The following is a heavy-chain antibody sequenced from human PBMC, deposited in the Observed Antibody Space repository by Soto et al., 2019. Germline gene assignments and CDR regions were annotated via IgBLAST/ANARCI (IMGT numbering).Heavy chain of an antibody. Sequence: QVQLQESGPGVVKPSQTLSLTCTVSGGSISSAGYYWTWIRQHPGKGLEWIGYIYYSGNTYSNPSLKSRVTISVDTSTNQFSLKLKSVTAADTALYYCARESSCSSTGYFELWGRGTLVTVSS. V-gene: IGHV4-31*03. CDR2: IYYSGNT. CDR1: GGSISSAGYY. CDR3: ARESSCSSTGYFEL. J-gene: IGHJ2*01. D-gene: IGHD2-15*01.